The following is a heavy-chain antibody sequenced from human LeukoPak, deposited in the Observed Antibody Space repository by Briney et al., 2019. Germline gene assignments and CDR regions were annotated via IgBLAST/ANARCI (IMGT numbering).Heavy chain of an antibody. V-gene: IGHV6-1*01. D-gene: IGHD1-1*01. CDR1: GDSVSNNNAA. CDR2: TYYRSTWYN. Sequence: SQTLSLTCVISGDSVSNNNAAWNWIRQSPSRGLEWLGRTYYRSTWYNDYAVSVRSRMTVNPDTSKNHFSLQLNYVTPEDTVIFTCVRPRERNLPVGLDFGGQGTMVTVSS. J-gene: IGHJ3*01. CDR3: VRPRERNLPVGLDF.